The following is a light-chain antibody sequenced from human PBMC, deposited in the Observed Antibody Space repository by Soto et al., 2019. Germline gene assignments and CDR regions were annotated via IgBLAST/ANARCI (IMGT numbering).Light chain of an antibody. J-gene: IGLJ1*01. CDR1: SSDVGGYNY. CDR3: NSYTSSSTRV. V-gene: IGLV2-14*01. Sequence: QSALTQPASVSGSPGQSITISCTGTSSDVGGYNYVSWYQQHPGKAPKLMIYEVSNRPSGVSNRFSDSKSGNTASLTISGLQAEDEVDYYCNSYTSSSTRVFGTGTKVTV. CDR2: EVS.